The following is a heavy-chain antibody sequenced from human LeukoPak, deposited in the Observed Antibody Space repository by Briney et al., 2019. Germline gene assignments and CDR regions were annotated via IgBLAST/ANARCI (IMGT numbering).Heavy chain of an antibody. CDR3: ARAYSSGSYLDY. D-gene: IGHD1-26*01. J-gene: IGHJ4*02. CDR1: GGSISSGDYY. V-gene: IGHV4-30-4*01. Sequence: SETLSLTCTVSGGSISSGDYYWSWIRQPPGKGLEWIGYIYYSGSTYYNPSLKSRVTISVDTSKNQFSLKLTSVTAADTAVYYCARAYSSGSYLDYWGQGTLVTVSS. CDR2: IYYSGST.